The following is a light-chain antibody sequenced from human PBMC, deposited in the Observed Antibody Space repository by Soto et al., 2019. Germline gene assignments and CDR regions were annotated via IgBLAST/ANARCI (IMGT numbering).Light chain of an antibody. CDR3: QQYGSSWT. V-gene: IGKV3-20*01. CDR2: GAS. J-gene: IGKJ1*01. CDR1: QTVNNN. Sequence: EIVLTQSPGTLSLSPGERATLSCRASQTVNNNVAWYQLKDGQVPRLLIYGASTRATDIPARFSGSGSGTDFTLTISRLEPEEFAVYYCQQYGSSWTFGQGTKVDIK.